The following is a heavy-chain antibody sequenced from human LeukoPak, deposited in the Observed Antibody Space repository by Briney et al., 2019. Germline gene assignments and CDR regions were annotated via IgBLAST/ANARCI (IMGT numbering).Heavy chain of an antibody. V-gene: IGHV3-48*03. CDR1: GFTFSSYE. CDR3: AREQQLVPTFFDY. J-gene: IGHJ4*02. D-gene: IGHD6-13*01. Sequence: PGGSLRLSCAASGFTFSSYEMNWVRQAPGRGLEWISYISSSGSTICYADSVKGRFTISRDNAKNSLYLQMNSLRAEDTAVYYCAREQQLVPTFFDYWGQGTLVTVSS. CDR2: ISSSGSTI.